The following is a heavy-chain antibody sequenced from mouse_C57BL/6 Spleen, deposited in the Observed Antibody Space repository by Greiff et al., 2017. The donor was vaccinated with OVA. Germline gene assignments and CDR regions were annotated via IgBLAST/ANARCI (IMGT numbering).Heavy chain of an antibody. CDR2: IHPNSGST. CDR3: AREGYDYDVAMDY. Sequence: VQLQQPGAELVKPGASVKLSCKASGYTFTSYWMHWVKQRPGQGLEWIGMIHPNSGSTNYNEKFKSKATLTVDKSSSTAYMQLSSLTSEDSAVYYCAREGYDYDVAMDYWGQGTSVTVSS. D-gene: IGHD2-4*01. V-gene: IGHV1-64*01. J-gene: IGHJ4*01. CDR1: GYTFTSYW.